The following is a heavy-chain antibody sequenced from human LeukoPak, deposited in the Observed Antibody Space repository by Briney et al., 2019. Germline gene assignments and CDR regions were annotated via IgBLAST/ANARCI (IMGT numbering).Heavy chain of an antibody. D-gene: IGHD3-10*01. CDR1: GFTFSNYG. Sequence: PGGSLRLSCAASGFTFSNYGMHWVRQAPGKGLEWVSAISGSGGSTYYADSVKGRFTISRDNSKNTLYLQMNSLRAEDTAVYYCAKDSYYYYGSGSYSGYWGQGTLVTVSS. J-gene: IGHJ4*02. CDR2: ISGSGGST. CDR3: AKDSYYYYGSGSYSGY. V-gene: IGHV3-23*01.